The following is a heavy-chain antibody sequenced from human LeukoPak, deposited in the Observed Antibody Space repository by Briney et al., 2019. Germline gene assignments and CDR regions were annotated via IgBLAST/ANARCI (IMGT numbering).Heavy chain of an antibody. D-gene: IGHD3-3*01. CDR3: ARDLSLYYDFWSGSTWFDP. Sequence: GGSLRLSCAASGFTFSSYSMNWVRQAPGKGLEWVSSISSSSSYIYYADSVKGRFTISRDNAKNSLYLQMNSLRAEDTAVYYCARDLSLYYDFWSGSTWFDPWGQGTLVTVSS. CDR2: ISSSSSYI. V-gene: IGHV3-21*01. CDR1: GFTFSSYS. J-gene: IGHJ5*02.